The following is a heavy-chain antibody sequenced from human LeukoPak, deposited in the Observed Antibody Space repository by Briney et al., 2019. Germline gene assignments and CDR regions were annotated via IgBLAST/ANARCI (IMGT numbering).Heavy chain of an antibody. J-gene: IGHJ4*02. Sequence: ASVKVSRKPSGYTFTSYDINWVRQAPGQGLEWMGWMNPNSGNTGYAQKFQGRVTMTRNTSISTGYMELSSLRSEDTAVYYCARGRVNYGYWGQGTLVTVSS. V-gene: IGHV1-8*01. CDR1: GYTFTSYD. CDR2: MNPNSGNT. CDR3: ARGRVNYGY. D-gene: IGHD4-11*01.